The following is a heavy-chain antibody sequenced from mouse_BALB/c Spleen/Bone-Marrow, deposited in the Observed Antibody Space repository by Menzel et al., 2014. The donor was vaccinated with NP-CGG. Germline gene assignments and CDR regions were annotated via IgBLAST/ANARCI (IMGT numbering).Heavy chain of an antibody. Sequence: VQLQQSGAELVKPGASVKLPCTASGFNVKDTYIHWVKQRPEQGLEWIGRIDPANGNTKYDPQFQDKATITADTSSNTAYLQLSSLTSEDSAVYYCASEVYGYYFDYWGQGTTLTVSS. V-gene: IGHV14-3*02. CDR2: IDPANGNT. CDR1: GFNVKDTY. J-gene: IGHJ2*01. D-gene: IGHD1-1*01. CDR3: ASEVYGYYFDY.